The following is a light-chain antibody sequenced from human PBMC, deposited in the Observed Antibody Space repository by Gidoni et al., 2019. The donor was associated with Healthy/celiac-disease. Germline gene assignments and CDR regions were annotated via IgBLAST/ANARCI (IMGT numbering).Light chain of an antibody. CDR1: QSLLHSNGYNY. CDR3: MQRVHT. CDR2: LGS. Sequence: DIVMTQSPLSLPVTPGEPASISCRSSQSLLHSNGYNYLDWYLQKPGQSPQLLIYLGSNRASGVPDRFSGSGSGTDFTLKISRVEAEDVGVYYCMQRVHTFXGXTKVEIK. V-gene: IGKV2-28*01. J-gene: IGKJ4*01.